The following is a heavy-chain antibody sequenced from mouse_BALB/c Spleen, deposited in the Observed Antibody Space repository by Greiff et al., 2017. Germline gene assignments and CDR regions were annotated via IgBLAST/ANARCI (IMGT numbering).Heavy chain of an antibody. CDR3: ARDYRYKGAWFAY. Sequence: DVMLVESGGGLVKPGGSLKLSCAASGFTFSDYYMYWVRQTPEKRLEWVATISDGGSYTYYPDSVKGRFTISRDNAKNNLYLQMSSLKSEDTAMYYCARDYRYKGAWFAYWGQGTLVTVSA. V-gene: IGHV5-4*02. CDR1: GFTFSDYY. D-gene: IGHD2-14*01. CDR2: ISDGGSYT. J-gene: IGHJ3*01.